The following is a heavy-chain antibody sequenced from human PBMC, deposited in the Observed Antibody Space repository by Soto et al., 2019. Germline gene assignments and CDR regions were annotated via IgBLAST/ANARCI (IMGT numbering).Heavy chain of an antibody. D-gene: IGHD3-3*01. CDR2: MNPNSGNT. Sequence: ASVKVSCKASGYTFTSYDINWVRQATGQGLEWTGWMNPNSGNTGYAQKFQGRVTMTRNTSISTAYMELSSLRSEDTAVYYCARALESTYYDFWSGYYNAFDIWGQGTMVTVSS. CDR1: GYTFTSYD. CDR3: ARALESTYYDFWSGYYNAFDI. V-gene: IGHV1-8*01. J-gene: IGHJ3*02.